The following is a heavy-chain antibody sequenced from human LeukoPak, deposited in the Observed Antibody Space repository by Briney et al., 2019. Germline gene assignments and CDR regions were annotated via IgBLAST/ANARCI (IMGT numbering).Heavy chain of an antibody. V-gene: IGHV4-4*07. CDR2: IYTSGST. Sequence: SETLSLTCTVSGGSISSYYWSWIRQPAGKGLEWIGRIYTSGSTNYNPSLKSRVTMSVDTSKSQFSLKLSSVTAADTAVYYCARVYDSSGYYSLDFDYWGQGTLVTVSS. J-gene: IGHJ4*02. CDR3: ARVYDSSGYYSLDFDY. D-gene: IGHD3-22*01. CDR1: GGSISSYY.